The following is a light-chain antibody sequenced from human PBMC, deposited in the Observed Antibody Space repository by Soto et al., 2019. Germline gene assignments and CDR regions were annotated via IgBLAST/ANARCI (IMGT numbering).Light chain of an antibody. CDR3: QHYNSYSEA. V-gene: IGKV3-20*01. CDR1: QSVSSSY. Sequence: VVLTQSAGTLSLSPGSRATLSCRASQSVSSSYLAWYQQKNGQAPRLLIYDASSRATGIPDRFSGGGYGTDFNLTISSLQTDDFATYYCQHYNSYSEAFGQGTKVDIK. CDR2: DAS. J-gene: IGKJ1*01.